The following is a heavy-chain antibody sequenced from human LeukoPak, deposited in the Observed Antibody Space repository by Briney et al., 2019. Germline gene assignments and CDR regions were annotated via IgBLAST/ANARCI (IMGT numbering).Heavy chain of an antibody. Sequence: GASVKVSCKASGYTFTSYDISWVRQAPGQGLEWMGWISPYNGNTNYAHKLQGRVTMTTDTSTSTAYMELRSLRSDDTAVYYCARGDFWSGYSGYYFDYWGQGTLVTVSS. CDR1: GYTFTSYD. CDR3: ARGDFWSGYSGYYFDY. J-gene: IGHJ4*02. D-gene: IGHD3-3*01. CDR2: ISPYNGNT. V-gene: IGHV1-18*01.